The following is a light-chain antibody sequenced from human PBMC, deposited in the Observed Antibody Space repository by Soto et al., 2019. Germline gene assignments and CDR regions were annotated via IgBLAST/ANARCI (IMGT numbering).Light chain of an antibody. Sequence: QSALTQPASLSGSAGQSITISCSGTMRDVGAYNLVSWYQQHPGTAPKLIIYEVRHRPSGISSRFSCSRSGNTASLTISGLQSEDEGDYYCSAYTARSTLVFGGGTKLTVL. J-gene: IGLJ3*02. V-gene: IGLV2-14*01. CDR3: SAYTARSTLV. CDR1: MRDVGAYNL. CDR2: EVR.